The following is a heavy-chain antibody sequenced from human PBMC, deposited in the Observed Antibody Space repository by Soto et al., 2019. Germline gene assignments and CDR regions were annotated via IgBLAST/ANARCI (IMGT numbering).Heavy chain of an antibody. V-gene: IGHV4-31*02. CDR3: ARNGRATYYYDSSGYYTPYFDY. CDR1: GGSISSGGYY. Sequence: PSETLSLTXTVSGGSISSGGYYWSWIRQHPGKGLEWIGYIYYSGSTYYNPSLKSRVTISVDTSKNQFSLELSSVTAADTAVYYCARNGRATYYYDSSGYYTPYFDYWGQGTLVTVSS. D-gene: IGHD3-22*01. CDR2: IYYSGST. J-gene: IGHJ4*02.